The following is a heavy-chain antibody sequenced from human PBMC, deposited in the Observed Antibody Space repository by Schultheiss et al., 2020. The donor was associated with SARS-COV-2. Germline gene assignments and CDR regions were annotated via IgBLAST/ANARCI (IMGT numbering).Heavy chain of an antibody. Sequence: GGSLRLSCAASGFTFSDYWMHWVRQAPGEGLMWVSRINGDGSTINYADSVKGRFTISRDNAKNTLFLQMNSLRAEDTAVYYCARDGSLGYCSSTSCYLFDYWGQGTLVTVSS. J-gene: IGHJ4*02. V-gene: IGHV3-74*01. CDR2: INGDGSTI. CDR1: GFTFSDYW. D-gene: IGHD2-2*01. CDR3: ARDGSLGYCSSTSCYLFDY.